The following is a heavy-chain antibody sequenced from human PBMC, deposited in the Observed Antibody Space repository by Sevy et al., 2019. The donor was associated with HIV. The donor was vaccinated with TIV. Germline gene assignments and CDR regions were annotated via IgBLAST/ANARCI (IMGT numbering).Heavy chain of an antibody. V-gene: IGHV3-48*01. J-gene: IGHJ6*02. CDR3: ARVRGNLGYGMDV. D-gene: IGHD3-16*01. CDR1: GFTFSSYS. CDR2: ITSSGSTI. Sequence: GSLRLSCAASGFTFSSYSMNWVRQAPGKGLEWVSYITSSGSTIYYADSVKGRFTISRDNAKNSLYLQMHSPRGEDTAVYYCARVRGNLGYGMDVWGQGTTVTVSS.